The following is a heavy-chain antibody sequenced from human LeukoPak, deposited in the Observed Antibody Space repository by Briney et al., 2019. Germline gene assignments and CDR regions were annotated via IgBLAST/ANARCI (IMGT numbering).Heavy chain of an antibody. D-gene: IGHD5-24*01. CDR2: IYYSGST. J-gene: IGHJ6*02. V-gene: IGHV4-59*01. CDR3: ARDGDGYTDYYGMDV. Sequence: KSSETLSLTCTVSGGSISSYYWSWIRQPPGKGLDWIGYIYYSGSTNYNPSLKSRVTISVDTSKNQFSLKLSSVTAADTAVYYCARDGDGYTDYYGMDVWGQGTTVTVSS. CDR1: GGSISSYY.